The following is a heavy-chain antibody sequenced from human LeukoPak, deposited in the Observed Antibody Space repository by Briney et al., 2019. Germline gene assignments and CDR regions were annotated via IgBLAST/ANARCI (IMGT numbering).Heavy chain of an antibody. CDR3: AKDTYYYDSSGYATGDY. CDR1: GGSFSGYY. J-gene: IGHJ4*02. Sequence: ETLSLTCAVYGGSFSGYYWSWLRQPPGKGLEWVSAISGSGGSTYYADSVKGRFTISRDNSKNTLYLQMNSLRAEDTAVYYCAKDTYYYDSSGYATGDYWGQGTLVTVSS. CDR2: ISGSGGST. V-gene: IGHV3-23*01. D-gene: IGHD3-22*01.